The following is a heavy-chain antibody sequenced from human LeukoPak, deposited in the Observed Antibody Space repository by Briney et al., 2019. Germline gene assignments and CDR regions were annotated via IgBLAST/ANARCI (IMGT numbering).Heavy chain of an antibody. CDR3: AGDYDILTGYYHDAFDI. CDR2: IIPIFGTA. V-gene: IGHV1-69*05. D-gene: IGHD3-9*01. CDR1: GGTFSSYA. Sequence: SVKVSCKASGGTFSSYAISWVRQAPGQGLEWMGRIIPIFGTANYAQKFQGRVTITTDESTGTAYMELSSLRSEDTAVYYCAGDYDILTGYYHDAFDIWGQGTMVTVPS. J-gene: IGHJ3*02.